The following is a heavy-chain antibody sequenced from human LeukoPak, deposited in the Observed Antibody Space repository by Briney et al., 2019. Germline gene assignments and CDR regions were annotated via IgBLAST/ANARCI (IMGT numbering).Heavy chain of an antibody. CDR1: GYRFTSYW. CDR2: MYPGECDT. V-gene: IGHV5-51*01. Sequence: GVALERDFQGHGYRFTSYWIGWGRPMPGKGRGWMGIMYPGECDTSYSPSFQGQVTISAVNSISTAYLQWSSLKASDTAMYYSASASDEYCSSTICPSVPYAFDIWGQGTMVTVSS. J-gene: IGHJ3*02. CDR3: ASASDEYCSSTICPSVPYAFDI. D-gene: IGHD2-2*01.